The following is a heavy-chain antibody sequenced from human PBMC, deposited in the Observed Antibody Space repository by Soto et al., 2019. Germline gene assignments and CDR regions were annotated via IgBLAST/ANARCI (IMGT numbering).Heavy chain of an antibody. CDR1: HASLNSTP. Sequence: SETLYLTTTVQHASLNSTPCTWIRHPPRKGLEWIGYIYYSGSTNSNTSLKSRVTISVDTSKNQFSLKLSSVTAADTAVYYCARDPNAGYAFDIWCQGTMGT. V-gene: IGHV4-59*01. CDR2: IYYSGST. CDR3: ARDPNAGYAFDI. J-gene: IGHJ3*02. D-gene: IGHD3-10*01.